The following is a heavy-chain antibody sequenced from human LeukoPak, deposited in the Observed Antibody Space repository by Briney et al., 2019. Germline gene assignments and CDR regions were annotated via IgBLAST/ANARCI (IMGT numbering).Heavy chain of an antibody. V-gene: IGHV3-23*01. J-gene: IGHJ3*02. CDR2: ISGSGGST. D-gene: IGHD6-19*01. CDR3: AKEATAVAGTCADI. CDR1: GFAFSSYA. Sequence: GGSLRLSCAASGFAFSSYAMSWVRQAPGEGLEWVSAISGSGGSTYYADSVKGRFTISRDNSKNKLYLQMNSLRAEDTAVYSCAKEATAVAGTCADIWGQGTMVTVSS.